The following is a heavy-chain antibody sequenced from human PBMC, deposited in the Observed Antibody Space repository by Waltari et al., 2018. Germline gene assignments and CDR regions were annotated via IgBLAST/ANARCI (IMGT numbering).Heavy chain of an antibody. CDR1: GFNVSSHY. J-gene: IGHJ4*02. Sequence: EVQLVESGGGLIQPGGSLRLSCAASGFNVSSHYMSWVRQAPGKGLEWVSVIYSGGRTYYADSVKGRFTISRDNSKNTLYLQMNSLRAEDTAVYYCARDQPGNFDYWGQGTLVTVSS. CDR2: IYSGGRT. D-gene: IGHD3-10*01. V-gene: IGHV3-53*01. CDR3: ARDQPGNFDY.